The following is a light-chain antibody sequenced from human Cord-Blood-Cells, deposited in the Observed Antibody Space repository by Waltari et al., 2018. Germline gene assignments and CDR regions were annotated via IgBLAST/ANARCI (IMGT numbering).Light chain of an antibody. CDR1: SSDVGSYNT. V-gene: IGLV2-23*01. CDR3: CSYAGSSTWV. Sequence: QSALTQPASVSGSPGQSITLACPGTSSDVGSYNTVSWYQQHPGKAPKLMIYGGSKRPSAVSHPFSGSKSGNTASLTIPGLQAEDEADYYCCSYAGSSTWVFGGGTKLTVL. CDR2: GGS. J-gene: IGLJ3*02.